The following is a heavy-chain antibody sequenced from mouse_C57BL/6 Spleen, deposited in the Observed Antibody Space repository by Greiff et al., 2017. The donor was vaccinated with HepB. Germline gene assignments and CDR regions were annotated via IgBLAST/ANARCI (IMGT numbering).Heavy chain of an antibody. CDR3: ARDRDYYGDFDY. Sequence: EVKLMESEGGLVQPGSSMKLSCTASGFTFSDYYMAWVRQVPEKGLEWVANINYDGSSTYYLDSLKSRFIISRDNAKNILYLQMSSLKSEDTATYYCARDRDYYGDFDYWGQGTTLTVSS. V-gene: IGHV5-16*01. J-gene: IGHJ2*01. D-gene: IGHD1-1*01. CDR1: GFTFSDYY. CDR2: INYDGSST.